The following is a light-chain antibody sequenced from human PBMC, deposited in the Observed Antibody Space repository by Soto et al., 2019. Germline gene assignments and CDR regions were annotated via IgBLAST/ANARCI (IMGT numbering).Light chain of an antibody. CDR3: QSYDSSLTTFV. V-gene: IGLV1-40*01. CDR1: SSNIGAEYD. J-gene: IGLJ1*01. Sequence: QSALTQPPSVSGAPGQRVAISCTGSSSNIGAEYDVHWYQQLLGTAPKRLIYGDNNRPSGVPDRFSGSKSGTSASLAITGLQPEDEADYYCQSYDSSLTTFVFGTGTKVTVL. CDR2: GDN.